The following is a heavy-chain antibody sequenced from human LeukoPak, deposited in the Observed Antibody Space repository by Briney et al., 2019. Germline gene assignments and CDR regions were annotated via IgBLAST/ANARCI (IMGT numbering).Heavy chain of an antibody. CDR2: IYPGDSDI. CDR1: GYRFTNYW. Sequence: GESLKISCKASGYRFTNYWIAWVRQMPGKGLELMGSIYPGDSDIRYSPSFQGQVTISADQSFTTAYLQWRSLKASDTAIYYCARQGVYYSDSSAFYHWGQGTRVTVSS. V-gene: IGHV5-51*01. CDR3: ARQGVYYSDSSAFYH. J-gene: IGHJ4*02. D-gene: IGHD3-22*01.